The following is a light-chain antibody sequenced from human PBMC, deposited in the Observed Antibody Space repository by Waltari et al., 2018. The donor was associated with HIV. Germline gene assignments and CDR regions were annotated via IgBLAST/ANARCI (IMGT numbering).Light chain of an antibody. J-gene: IGLJ1*01. Sequence: QSVLTQPPSASGTPGQRLTISCSGSKIGIKTVSWYQHVPGTAPKLLIYTDDQRPFGVPDRFSASKSGTSASLVVSGLLSEDEAEYYCAVWDDSLNHVFGTGTKVTVL. CDR3: AVWDDSLNHV. CDR1: KIGIKT. V-gene: IGLV1-44*01. CDR2: TDD.